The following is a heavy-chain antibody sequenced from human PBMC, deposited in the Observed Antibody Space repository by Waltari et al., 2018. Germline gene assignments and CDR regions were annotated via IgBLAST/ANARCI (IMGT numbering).Heavy chain of an antibody. CDR2: IYSGGRT. V-gene: IGHV3-53*01. Sequence: EVQLVESGGGLIQPGGSLRLSCSASGFPVRINYRRWVRQVPGKGREWVSVIYSGGRTYYADSVKGRFTISRDNSKNTLYLQMNSLRAEDTAVYYCARGGDYNSNWGQGTLVTVSS. J-gene: IGHJ4*02. CDR1: GFPVRINY. CDR3: ARGGDYNSN. D-gene: IGHD5-12*01.